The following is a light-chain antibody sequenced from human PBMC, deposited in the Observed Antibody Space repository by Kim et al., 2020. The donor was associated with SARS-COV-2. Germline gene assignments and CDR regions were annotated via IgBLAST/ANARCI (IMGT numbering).Light chain of an antibody. V-gene: IGLV2-14*04. CDR1: SSDIGNYNF. CDR2: DVS. CDR3: SSHIGSSTWV. Sequence: GQSITSSCTGPSSDIGNYNFVSWSQQHPGKAPKLLIYDVSKRPSGVSDRFSGSKSGNTASLTISGLQAEDEADYYCSSHIGSSTWVFGGGTQLTVL. J-gene: IGLJ3*02.